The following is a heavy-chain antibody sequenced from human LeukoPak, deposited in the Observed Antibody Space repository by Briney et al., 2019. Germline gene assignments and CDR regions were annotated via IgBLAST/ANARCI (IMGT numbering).Heavy chain of an antibody. Sequence: PSETLSLTCAVYGGSFSGYYWSWIRQPPGKGLEWIGEINHSGSTNYNPSLKSRVTISVDTSKNQFSLNLTSVTAADTAVYYCARDGSGSYYYFSGVDVWGQGTTVTVS. CDR1: GGSFSGYY. CDR2: INHSGST. D-gene: IGHD5-12*01. J-gene: IGHJ6*02. CDR3: ARDGSGSYYYFSGVDV. V-gene: IGHV4-34*01.